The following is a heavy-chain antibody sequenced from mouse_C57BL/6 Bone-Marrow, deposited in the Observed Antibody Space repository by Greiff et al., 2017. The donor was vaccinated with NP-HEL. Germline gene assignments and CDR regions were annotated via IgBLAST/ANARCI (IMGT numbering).Heavy chain of an antibody. V-gene: IGHV5-6*01. CDR3: ARQTIRYFDV. CDR2: ISSGGSYT. CDR1: GFTFSSYG. Sequence: EVKVVESGGDLVKPGGSLKLSCAASGFTFSSYGMSWVRQTPDKRLEWVATISSGGSYTYYPDSVKGRFTISRDNAKNTLYLQMSSLKSEDTAMYYCARQTIRYFDVWGTGTTVTVSS. J-gene: IGHJ1*03. D-gene: IGHD1-1*02.